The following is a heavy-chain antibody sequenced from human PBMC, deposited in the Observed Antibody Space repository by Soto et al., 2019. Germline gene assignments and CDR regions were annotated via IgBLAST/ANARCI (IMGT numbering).Heavy chain of an antibody. J-gene: IGHJ6*02. CDR1: GFSFRDYD. Sequence: EVQLVESGGGSVQPGESLRLSCAASGFSFRDYDMHWVRQRTGKGLEWVSGLGAADDPYYVASVKGRFSVSSDNAQSSLYRQMVNLRVDDTAVYFCARAYLGRLPRRADYYYAMDVWGRGTTVTVSS. CDR2: LGAADDP. CDR3: ARAYLGRLPRRADYYYAMDV. V-gene: IGHV3-13*05. D-gene: IGHD2-15*01.